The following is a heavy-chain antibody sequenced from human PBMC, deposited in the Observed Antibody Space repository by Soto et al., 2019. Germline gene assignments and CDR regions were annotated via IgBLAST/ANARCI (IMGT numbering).Heavy chain of an antibody. Sequence: GRSLRLSCSASGFTFSSYAMHWVRQAPGKGLEYVSAISSNGGSTYYADSVKGRFTISRDNSKNTLYLQMSSLRAEDTAVYYCVKERIAARRPGVWGQGTTVTVSS. J-gene: IGHJ6*02. CDR2: ISSNGGST. D-gene: IGHD6-6*01. V-gene: IGHV3-64D*06. CDR1: GFTFSSYA. CDR3: VKERIAARRPGV.